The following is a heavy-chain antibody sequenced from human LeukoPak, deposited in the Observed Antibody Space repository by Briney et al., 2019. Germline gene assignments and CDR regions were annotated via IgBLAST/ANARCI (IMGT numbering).Heavy chain of an antibody. CDR3: AKIEVGRFDP. J-gene: IGHJ5*02. V-gene: IGHV4-59*11. D-gene: IGHD1-26*01. CDR2: IYDRGST. Sequence: SETLSLTCTVTGASISRHYWCWIRQTPGTGLEWIGDIYDRGSTTYNPSLKSRVSISVDTSRNQFSLNLRSVTAADTAVYYCAKIEVGRFDPWGQGTLVTVSS. CDR1: GASISRHY.